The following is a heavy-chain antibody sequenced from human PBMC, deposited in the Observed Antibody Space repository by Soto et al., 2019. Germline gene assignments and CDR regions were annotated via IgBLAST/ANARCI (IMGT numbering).Heavy chain of an antibody. CDR2: INHSGST. J-gene: IGHJ5*02. CDR3: ASRPWGGEPARRKTRGFDP. V-gene: IGHV4-34*01. Sequence: SETLSLTCAVYGGSFSGYYWSWIRQPPGKGLEWIGEINHSGSTNYNPSLKSRVTISVDTSKNQFSLKLSSVTAADTAVYYCASRPWGGEPARRKTRGFDPWGQGTLVTVSS. CDR1: GGSFSGYY. D-gene: IGHD3-16*01.